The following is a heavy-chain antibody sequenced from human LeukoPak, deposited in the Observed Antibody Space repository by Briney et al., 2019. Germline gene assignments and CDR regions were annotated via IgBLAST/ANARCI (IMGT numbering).Heavy chain of an antibody. CDR2: IYYSGNT. Sequence: SETLSLTCSVSGGSISSSSYSWGWIRRPPGTGLEWIGSIYYSGNTQYNPSLKSRVTISVDTSKNQFSLKLSSVTAADTALYYCARHKVYGSGSFYFDYWGQGTLVTVSS. V-gene: IGHV4-39*01. CDR1: GGSISSSSYS. D-gene: IGHD3-10*01. J-gene: IGHJ4*02. CDR3: ARHKVYGSGSFYFDY.